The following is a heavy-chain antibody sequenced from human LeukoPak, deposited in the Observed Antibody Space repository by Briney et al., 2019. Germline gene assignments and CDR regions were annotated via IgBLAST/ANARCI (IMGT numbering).Heavy chain of an antibody. V-gene: IGHV3-74*01. CDR1: GFTSSSYW. J-gene: IGHJ4*02. CDR3: ARLGYSSSWYCFDY. D-gene: IGHD6-13*01. CDR2: INSDGYSL. Sequence: GGSLRLSCAASGFTSSSYWMHWVRQAPGKGLVWVSRINSDGYSLSYADSVKGRFTISRDNAKNTLYLEMNSLRAEDTAVYYCARLGYSSSWYCFDYWGQGTLVTVSS.